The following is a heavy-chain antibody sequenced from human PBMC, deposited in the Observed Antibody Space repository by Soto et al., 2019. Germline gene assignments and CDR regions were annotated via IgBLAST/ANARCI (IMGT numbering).Heavy chain of an antibody. V-gene: IGHV3-23*01. CDR1: GFTFSNYA. Sequence: LRLSCAASGFTFSNYAMTWVRQAPGKGLEWVSSISGSGDNTYYADSVKGRFTISRDNSKNTLYVQMNSLRAEDTAVYYCAKVKTWTYLDFWGQGSLVTVSS. CDR3: AKVKTWTYLDF. D-gene: IGHD5-12*01. J-gene: IGHJ4*02. CDR2: ISGSGDNT.